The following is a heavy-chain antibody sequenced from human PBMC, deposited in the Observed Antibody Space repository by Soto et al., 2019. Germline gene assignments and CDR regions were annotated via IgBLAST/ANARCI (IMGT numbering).Heavy chain of an antibody. D-gene: IGHD6-13*01. V-gene: IGHV3-23*01. CDR2: ISGSGGST. CDR3: AKDYRYSSSWDLCGFDY. Sequence: GGSLRLSCAASGFTFSSYAMSWVRQAPGKGLEWVSAISGSGGSTYYADSVKGRFTISRDNSKNTLYLQMNSLRAEDTAVYYCAKDYRYSSSWDLCGFDYWGQGTLVTVSS. CDR1: GFTFSSYA. J-gene: IGHJ4*02.